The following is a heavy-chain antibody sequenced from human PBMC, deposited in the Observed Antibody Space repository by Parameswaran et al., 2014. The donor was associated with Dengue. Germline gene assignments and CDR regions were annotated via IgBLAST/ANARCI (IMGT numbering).Heavy chain of an antibody. D-gene: IGHD2/OR15-2a*01. CDR2: IYYSENT. Sequence: WIRQPPGKGLEWIGYIYYSENTYYNPSLKSRLTVSVDTTKNQFFLKLTSVTAADTAVYYCARLRDRSMAVDYWGQGTLVTVSS. V-gene: IGHV4-31*02. J-gene: IGHJ4*02. CDR3: ARLRDRSMAVDY.